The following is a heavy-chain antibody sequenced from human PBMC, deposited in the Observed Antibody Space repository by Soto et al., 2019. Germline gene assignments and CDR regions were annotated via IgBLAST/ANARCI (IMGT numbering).Heavy chain of an antibody. CDR1: GYTFTGYY. V-gene: IGHV1-2*04. J-gene: IGHJ4*02. D-gene: IGHD3-10*01. CDR3: ARDRAPYYYGSGTGAAFDY. CDR2: INPNSGGT. Sequence: ASVKVSCKASGYTFTGYYMHWVRQAPGQGLEWMGWINPNSGGTNYAQKFQGWVTMTRDTSISTAYMELSRLRSDDTAVYYCARDRAPYYYGSGTGAAFDYWGQGTLVTVSS.